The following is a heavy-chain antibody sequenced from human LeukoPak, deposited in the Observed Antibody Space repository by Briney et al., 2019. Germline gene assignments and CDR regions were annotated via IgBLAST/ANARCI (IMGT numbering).Heavy chain of an antibody. CDR2: ISSSSSTI. V-gene: IGHV3-48*01. CDR3: ASRAIVGTTSKWYYFDY. CDR1: GFTFSSYS. J-gene: IGHJ4*02. D-gene: IGHD1-26*01. Sequence: GGSLRLSCAASGFTFSSYSINWVRQAPGRGLEWVSYISSSSSTIYYPDSVKGRFTISRDNAQNSLYLQMNSLRAEDTAVYYCASRAIVGTTSKWYYFDYWGQGTLVTVSS.